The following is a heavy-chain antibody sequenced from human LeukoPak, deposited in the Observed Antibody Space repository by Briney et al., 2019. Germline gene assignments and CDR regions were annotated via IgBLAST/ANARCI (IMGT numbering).Heavy chain of an antibody. CDR2: ISYDGSNK. D-gene: IGHD3-10*01. CDR3: AKDRSLNYYGSGSILDY. J-gene: IGHJ4*02. V-gene: IGHV3-30*18. CDR1: GFTFSSYG. Sequence: GSLGLSCAASGFTFSSYGMHWVRQAPGKGLEWVAVISYDGSNKYYADSVKGRFTISRDNSKNTLYLQMNSLRAEDTAVYYCAKDRSLNYYGSGSILDYWGQGTLVTVSS.